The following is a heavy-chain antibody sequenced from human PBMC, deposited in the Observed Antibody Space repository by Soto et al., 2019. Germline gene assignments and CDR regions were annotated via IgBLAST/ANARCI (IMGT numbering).Heavy chain of an antibody. J-gene: IGHJ4*02. CDR1: GFTFSNAW. CDR2: IKSKTDGGTT. D-gene: IGHD1-26*01. Sequence: GGSLRLSCAASGFTFSNAWMSWVRQAPGKGLEWVGRIKSKTDGGTTDYAAPVKGRFTISRDDSKNTLCLQMNSLKTEDTAVYYCTTAWWELSGLDYWGQGTLVTVSS. CDR3: TTAWWELSGLDY. V-gene: IGHV3-15*01.